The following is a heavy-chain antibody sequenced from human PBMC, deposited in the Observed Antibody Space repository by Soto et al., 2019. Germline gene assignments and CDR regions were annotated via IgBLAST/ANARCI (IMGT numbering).Heavy chain of an antibody. CDR1: GYSFTTYW. CDR2: IYPGDSDT. CDR3: ARQAAAGKYYYAMDV. D-gene: IGHD6-13*01. Sequence: GESLKISCKGSGYSFTTYWIVLVRQMPGKGLEGMVIIYPGDSDTRYSPSFQGQVTISADKSINTTYLQWSSLKASDTAIYYCARQAAAGKYYYAMDVWGQGTTVTSP. J-gene: IGHJ6*02. V-gene: IGHV5-51*01.